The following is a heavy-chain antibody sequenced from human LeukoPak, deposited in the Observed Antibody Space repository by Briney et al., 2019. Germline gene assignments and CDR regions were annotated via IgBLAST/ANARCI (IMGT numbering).Heavy chain of an antibody. CDR1: GITFSSFA. Sequence: PGGSLRLSCAVPGITFSSFAMSWVRQAPGKGLEWVSSINGSGGSTNYADSVKGRFTISRDISKNTLLLQMNSLRAEDTAVYYCARRRYDWGGDFANWGQGTLVTVSS. D-gene: IGHD3-16*01. J-gene: IGHJ4*02. CDR3: ARRRYDWGGDFAN. V-gene: IGHV3-23*01. CDR2: INGSGGST.